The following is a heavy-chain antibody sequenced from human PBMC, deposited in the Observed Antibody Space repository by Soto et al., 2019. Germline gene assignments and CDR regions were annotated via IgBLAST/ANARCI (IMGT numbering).Heavy chain of an antibody. D-gene: IGHD6-19*01. Sequence: GESLKISCKGSGYSFTSYWIGWVRQMPGKGLEWMGIIYPGDSDTRYSPSFQGQVTISADKSISTAYLQWSSLKASDTAMYYCARHTPYRQWLPNTPYYYYYYMEVWGKGTTVTVSS. CDR3: ARHTPYRQWLPNTPYYYYYYMEV. CDR1: GYSFTSYW. CDR2: IYPGDSDT. V-gene: IGHV5-51*01. J-gene: IGHJ6*03.